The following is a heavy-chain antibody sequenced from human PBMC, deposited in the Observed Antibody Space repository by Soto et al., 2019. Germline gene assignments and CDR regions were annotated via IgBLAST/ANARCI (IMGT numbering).Heavy chain of an antibody. CDR2: VSYDGNRE. Sequence: VQLVESGGGLVQPGGSLRLSCAASGFTFSGYGMHWVRQAPGKGLEWVAVVSYDGNREYYADSVKGRFTVSRDNSKNTLYLQMNSLRAEDTAVYYCAKDRSDYGDDVYYYFYGMDVWGQGTTVTVSS. D-gene: IGHD4-17*01. J-gene: IGHJ6*02. V-gene: IGHV3-30*18. CDR3: AKDRSDYGDDVYYYFYGMDV. CDR1: GFTFSGYG.